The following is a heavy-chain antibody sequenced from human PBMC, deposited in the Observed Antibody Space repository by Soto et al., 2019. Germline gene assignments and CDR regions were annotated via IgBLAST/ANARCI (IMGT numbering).Heavy chain of an antibody. D-gene: IGHD3-3*01. CDR1: GFSLSTGGVG. V-gene: IGHV2-5*02. CDR3: AHSNTIFGVVTPFDH. CDR2: IYWDDDK. Sequence: GSGPTLVNPTQTLTLTCSFSGFSLSTGGVGVGWIRQPPGKALEWLALIYWDDDKRYSPSLKSRLTITKDTSKNQVVLTMTNMDPVDTATYYCAHSNTIFGVVTPFDHWGQGTLVTVSS. J-gene: IGHJ4*02.